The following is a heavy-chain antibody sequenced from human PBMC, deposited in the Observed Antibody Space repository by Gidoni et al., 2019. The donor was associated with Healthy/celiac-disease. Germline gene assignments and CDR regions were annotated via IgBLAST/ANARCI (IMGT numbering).Heavy chain of an antibody. CDR1: GYTLTSYD. Sequence: QVQLVQSGAEVKKPGASVKVSCTASGYTLTSYDIHWVRQATGQGLEWMGWMHPNSGNTGYAQKFQGRVTMTRNTSISTAYMELSSLRSEDTAVYYCARSRIVGATRGWFDPWGQGTLVTVSS. J-gene: IGHJ5*02. CDR3: ARSRIVGATRGWFDP. CDR2: MHPNSGNT. D-gene: IGHD1-26*01. V-gene: IGHV1-8*01.